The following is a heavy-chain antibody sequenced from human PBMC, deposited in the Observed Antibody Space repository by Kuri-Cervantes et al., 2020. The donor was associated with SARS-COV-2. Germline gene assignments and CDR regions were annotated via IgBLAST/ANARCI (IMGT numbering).Heavy chain of an antibody. CDR2: ISSSSSYI. V-gene: IGHV3-21*01. J-gene: IGHJ6*03. CDR1: GFTFSSYA. CDR3: AREYSSSFPYYYMDV. Sequence: GGSLRLSCAASGFTFSSYAMSWVRQAPGKGLEWVSSISSSSSYIYYADSVKGRFTNSRDNAKNSLYLQMNSLRAEDTAVYYCAREYSSSFPYYYMDVWGKGTTVTVSS. D-gene: IGHD6-6*01.